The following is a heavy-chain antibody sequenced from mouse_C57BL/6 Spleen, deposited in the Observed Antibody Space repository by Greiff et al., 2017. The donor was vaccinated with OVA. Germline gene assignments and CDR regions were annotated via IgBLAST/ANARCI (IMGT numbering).Heavy chain of an antibody. CDR3: ARLYGNYPYYYAMDY. CDR2: ISSGSSTI. Sequence: DVKLVESGGGLVKPGGSLKLSCAASGFTFSDYGMHWVRQAPEKGLEWVAYISSGSSTIYYADTVKGRFTISRDNAKNTLFLQMTSLRSEDTAMYYCARLYGNYPYYYAMDYWGQGTSVTVSS. D-gene: IGHD2-1*01. J-gene: IGHJ4*01. CDR1: GFTFSDYG. V-gene: IGHV5-17*01.